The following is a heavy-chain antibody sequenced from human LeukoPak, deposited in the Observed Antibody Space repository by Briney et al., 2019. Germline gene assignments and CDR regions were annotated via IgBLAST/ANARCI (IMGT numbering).Heavy chain of an antibody. V-gene: IGHV3-7*05. CDR1: GFTFSSYW. J-gene: IGHJ4*02. CDR2: IKQDGSDK. Sequence: QPGGSLRLSCAASGFTFSSYWMSWVRQAPGKGLEWVANIKQDGSDKYYVDSVKGRFSISRDNAKNSLYLQMNSLRAEDTAVYYCARDTGYNTFDYWGQGTLVTVSS. D-gene: IGHD5-24*01. CDR3: ARDTGYNTFDY.